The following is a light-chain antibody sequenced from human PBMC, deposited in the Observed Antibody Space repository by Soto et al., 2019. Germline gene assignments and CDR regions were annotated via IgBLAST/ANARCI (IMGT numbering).Light chain of an antibody. Sequence: QPVLTQPPSVSGAPGQRVTISCTGSSSNIGAGYDVHWYQQLPGTAPKLLIYGNSNRPSGVPDRFSGSKSGTSASLAITGLQAEDEADYYGQSYDSSLSGDVFGTGTKVTVL. V-gene: IGLV1-40*01. CDR2: GNS. CDR1: SSNIGAGYD. CDR3: QSYDSSLSGDV. J-gene: IGLJ1*01.